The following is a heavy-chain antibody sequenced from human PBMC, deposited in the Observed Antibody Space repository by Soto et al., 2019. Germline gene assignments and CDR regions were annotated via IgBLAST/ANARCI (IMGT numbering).Heavy chain of an antibody. CDR3: ARGWRYASTDYHYAY. J-gene: IGHJ4*02. Sequence: QVQLVQSGAEVRKPGSSVRVSCKASGGSFNRHTISWVRQAPGQGLEWMGGIIPIFGTANHAQKFQGRVTIIADESTSTVYMELSSLSSHDPAIYYCARGWRYASTDYHYAYWGPGTLLIVSS. V-gene: IGHV1-69*01. D-gene: IGHD3-16*01. CDR1: GGSFNRHT. CDR2: IIPIFGTA.